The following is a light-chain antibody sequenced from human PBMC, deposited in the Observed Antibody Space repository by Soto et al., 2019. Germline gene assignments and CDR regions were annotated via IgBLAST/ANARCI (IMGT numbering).Light chain of an antibody. CDR2: AAS. V-gene: IGKV1-6*01. CDR3: LQDYNYPWT. J-gene: IGKJ1*01. CDR1: QGIRND. Sequence: AIQMTQSPSSLSASVGDRVTITCRASQGIRNDVGWYQQKPGKAPKLLIYAASSLQSEVPSRFSGSGSGTDFTLTISSLQPEDFATYYCLQDYNYPWTFGQGTKVEIK.